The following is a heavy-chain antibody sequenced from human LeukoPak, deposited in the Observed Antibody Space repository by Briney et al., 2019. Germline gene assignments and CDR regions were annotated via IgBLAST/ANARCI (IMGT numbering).Heavy chain of an antibody. Sequence: SETLSLTCTVSGGSISSNYWSWIRQPPGKGLEWIGYIYDSGTINYNPSLKSRATISEDTSKNQFSLKLSSVTAADTAVYYCARSTGGWSYFDLWGQGRPVTVSS. CDR1: GGSISSNY. CDR3: ARSTGGWSYFDL. D-gene: IGHD6-19*01. V-gene: IGHV4-59*01. CDR2: IYDSGTI. J-gene: IGHJ4*02.